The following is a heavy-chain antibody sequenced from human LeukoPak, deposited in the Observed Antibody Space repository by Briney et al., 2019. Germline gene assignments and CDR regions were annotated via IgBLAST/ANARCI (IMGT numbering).Heavy chain of an antibody. D-gene: IGHD3-10*01. J-gene: IGHJ3*02. CDR2: INPNSGGT. V-gene: IGHV1-2*02. CDR3: ATPYGSGTDDAFDI. Sequence: ASVKVSCKASGYTFTGYYTHWVRQAPGQGLEWMGWINPNSGGTNSAQKFQGRVTMTRDTSISTAYIELSRLRSDDTAMYYCATPYGSGTDDAFDIWGQGTMVTVSS. CDR1: GYTFTGYY.